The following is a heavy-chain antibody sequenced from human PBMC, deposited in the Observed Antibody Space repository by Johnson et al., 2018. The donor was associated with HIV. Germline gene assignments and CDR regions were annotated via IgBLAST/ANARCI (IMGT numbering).Heavy chain of an antibody. D-gene: IGHD3-3*01. CDR1: GFTFSSYA. CDR3: AREGFWSGLIAFDI. V-gene: IGHV3-30*04. CDR2: ISYDGSNK. Sequence: QLVESGGVVVQPGGSLRLSCAASGFTFSSYAMHWVRQAPGKGLEWVAVISYDGSNKYYADSVKGRFTISRDNSKNSLYLQMNSLRAEDTAVYYCAREGFWSGLIAFDIWGQGTMVTVSS. J-gene: IGHJ3*02.